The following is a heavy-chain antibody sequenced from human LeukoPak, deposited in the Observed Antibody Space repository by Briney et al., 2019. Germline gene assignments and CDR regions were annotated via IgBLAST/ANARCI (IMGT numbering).Heavy chain of an antibody. CDR3: ARYYSGSYRSDP. J-gene: IGHJ5*02. CDR1: GGSFSGYY. Sequence: PSETLSLTCAVYGGSFSGYYWSWIRQPPGKGLEWIGEINHSGSTNYNPSLKSRVTISVDTSKNQFSLKLSSVTAADTAVYYCARYYSGSYRSDPWGQGTLVTVSS. D-gene: IGHD1-26*01. V-gene: IGHV4-34*01. CDR2: INHSGST.